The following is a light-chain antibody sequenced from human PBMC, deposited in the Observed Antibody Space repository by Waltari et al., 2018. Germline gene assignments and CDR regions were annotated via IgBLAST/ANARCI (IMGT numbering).Light chain of an antibody. CDR3: QQYNSYSS. V-gene: IGKV1-5*03. J-gene: IGKJ3*01. Sequence: DIQMTQSPSTLSASVGDRVSITCRASESISSNLAWYQQKPGKAPKLLIYKASSLERGVPSRFSGSGSGTEFTLTISSLQPDDFAIYYCQQYNSYSSFGPGTNVDIK. CDR2: KAS. CDR1: ESISSN.